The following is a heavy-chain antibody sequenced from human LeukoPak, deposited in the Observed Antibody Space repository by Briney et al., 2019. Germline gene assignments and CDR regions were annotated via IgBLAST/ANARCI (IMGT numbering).Heavy chain of an antibody. V-gene: IGHV3-53*01. Sequence: GGSLRLSCAASGISVSSDYMSWVRQAPGKGLEWISIIYSGGSTFEADSVKGRFSISRDNSKNTLYLQMNSLRTEDTAVYYCAREASGYWGQGTLVTVSS. J-gene: IGHJ4*02. D-gene: IGHD3-10*01. CDR3: AREASGY. CDR2: IYSGGST. CDR1: GISVSSDY.